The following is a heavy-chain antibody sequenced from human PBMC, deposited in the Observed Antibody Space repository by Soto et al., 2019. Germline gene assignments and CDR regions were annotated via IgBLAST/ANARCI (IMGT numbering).Heavy chain of an antibody. J-gene: IGHJ6*02. Sequence: QVQLVQSGDEVKKPGASVKVSCKASGYIFVNYGIAWVRQAPRQGLEWMGWISPYTGNTHSASKVQGRLTMTTDTSTSTAYMELGSLTSDDTAVYYCVMVDNYVTPTPQDVRGQGTTVTVSS. CDR1: GYIFVNYG. CDR3: VMVDNYVTPTPQDV. D-gene: IGHD3-16*01. CDR2: ISPYTGNT. V-gene: IGHV1-18*01.